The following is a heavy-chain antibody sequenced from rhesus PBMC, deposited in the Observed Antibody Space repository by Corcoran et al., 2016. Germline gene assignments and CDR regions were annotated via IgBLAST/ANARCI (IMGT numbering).Heavy chain of an antibody. D-gene: IGHD2-39*01. Sequence: EVQLVESGGGLVQPGGSLRLSCAASGFTFSSYWMYWVRQAPGKGVEWVARICSDGSSTSYADSVKGRFTISRENAKNSLYLQMNSLRAEDTAVYYCTTRYDYWGQGVLVTVSS. CDR3: TTRYDY. J-gene: IGHJ4*01. CDR2: ICSDGSST. CDR1: GFTFSSYW. V-gene: IGHV3-119*01.